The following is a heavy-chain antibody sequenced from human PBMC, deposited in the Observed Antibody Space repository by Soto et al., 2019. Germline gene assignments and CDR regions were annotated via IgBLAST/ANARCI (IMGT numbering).Heavy chain of an antibody. J-gene: IGHJ6*02. V-gene: IGHV3-23*01. CDR3: AKTRGQSYYHAMDV. CDR2: ISGSGENT. CDR1: EFTFSNYA. Sequence: EVQLLESGGGLVQPGGSLRLSCAASEFTFSNYAMSWVRQAPGKGLEWVSPISGSGENTYYADSVKGRFTISRDNSKNTLYLQMNNLRAEDTAVYYCAKTRGQSYYHAMDVWGQGTTVIVSS.